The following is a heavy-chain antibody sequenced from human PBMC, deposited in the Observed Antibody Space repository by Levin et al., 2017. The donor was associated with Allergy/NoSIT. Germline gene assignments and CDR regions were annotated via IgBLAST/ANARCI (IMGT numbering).Heavy chain of an antibody. CDR3: AIRISAWYFDY. V-gene: IGHV3-23*01. CDR2: ISDTGGGT. CDR1: GFTFNTYA. D-gene: IGHD6-19*01. Sequence: PSETLSLTCEASGFTFNTYAMAWVRQVPGQGLEWVSGISDTGGGTYYSDSVQGRFTISRDNSKNTLFLQMNSLRAEDTAIYYCAIRISAWYFDYWGQGTLVTVSS. J-gene: IGHJ4*02.